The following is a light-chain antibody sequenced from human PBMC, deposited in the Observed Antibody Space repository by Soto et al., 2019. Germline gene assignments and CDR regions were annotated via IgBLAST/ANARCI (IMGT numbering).Light chain of an antibody. V-gene: IGKV3-15*01. J-gene: IGKJ1*01. CDR3: QQDNNWPQWP. CDR2: GAS. CDR1: QSVSSN. Sequence: EIVMTQSPATLSVSPGERATLSCRASQSVSSNLAWYQQKPGQAPRLLIYGASTRATGIPARFSGSGSGTEFTLTISSLQSVDFACYYCQQDNNWPQWPFAQETKLDIK.